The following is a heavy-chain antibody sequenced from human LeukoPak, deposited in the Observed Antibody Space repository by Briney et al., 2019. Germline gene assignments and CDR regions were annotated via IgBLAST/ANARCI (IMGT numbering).Heavy chain of an antibody. V-gene: IGHV3-21*01. J-gene: IGHJ3*02. Sequence: PGGSLRLSCAASGFTFSSYSMNWVRQAPGKGLEWVSSISGSSSYIYYADSVKGRFTISRDNSKNTLYLQMNSLRAEDTAVYYCAKVGDYGDYLGAFDIWGQGTMVTVSS. D-gene: IGHD4-17*01. CDR1: GFTFSSYS. CDR2: ISGSSSYI. CDR3: AKVGDYGDYLGAFDI.